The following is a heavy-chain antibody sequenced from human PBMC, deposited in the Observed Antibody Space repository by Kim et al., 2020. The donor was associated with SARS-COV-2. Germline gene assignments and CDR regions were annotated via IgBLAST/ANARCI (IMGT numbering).Heavy chain of an antibody. J-gene: IGHJ6*02. D-gene: IGHD3-10*01. CDR1: GFTFNTYW. CDR3: ARVSRFRSGTYDYFYYAMDV. Sequence: GGSLRLSCAASGFTFNTYWMHWVRQAPGKGLVWVSRINIDGSSRGYVDSVKGRFTISRDNAKNTLYLQMNSLRADVTAVYFCARVSRFRSGTYDYFYYAMDVWGQGTTVTVSS. V-gene: IGHV3-74*01. CDR2: INIDGSSR.